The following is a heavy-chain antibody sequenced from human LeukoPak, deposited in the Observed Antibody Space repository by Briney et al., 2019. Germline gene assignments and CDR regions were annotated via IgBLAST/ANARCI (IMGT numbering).Heavy chain of an antibody. D-gene: IGHD6-13*01. J-gene: IGHJ4*02. CDR3: ARHPAGTLVPFDY. Sequence: HSGGSLRLSCAASGFSFSSYSMNWVRQAPGKGLEWVSYISSSSSTIYYADSVKGRFTISRDNAKNSLYLQMNSLRAEDTAVYYCARHPAGTLVPFDYWGQGILVTVSS. CDR1: GFSFSSYS. CDR2: ISSSSSTI. V-gene: IGHV3-48*04.